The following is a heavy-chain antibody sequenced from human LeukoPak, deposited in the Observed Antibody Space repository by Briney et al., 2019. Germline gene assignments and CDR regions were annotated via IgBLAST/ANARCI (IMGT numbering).Heavy chain of an antibody. D-gene: IGHD5-18*01. V-gene: IGHV1-69*01. CDR2: IIPIFGTA. J-gene: IGHJ4*02. CDR1: GGTFSSYA. Sequence: GASVKVSCKASGGTFSSYAISWVRQAPGQGLEWMGGIIPIFGTANYAQKFQGRVTITADESTSTAYMELSSLRSEDTAVYYCARSVLGGGYSYGYIGYWGQGTLVTVSS. CDR3: ARSVLGGGYSYGYIGY.